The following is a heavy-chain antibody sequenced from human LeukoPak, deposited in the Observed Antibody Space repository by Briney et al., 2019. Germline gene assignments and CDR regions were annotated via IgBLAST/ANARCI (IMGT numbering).Heavy chain of an antibody. Sequence: GGSLRLPCAASGFTFTSYSMNWVCQAPGKGLEWVSTISGGGGSTYYADSVKGRFTISRDNSKNTLYLQVNSLRAEDTAVYYCAKGGKWDVTPFDYWGQGTLVTVSS. J-gene: IGHJ4*02. CDR2: ISGGGGST. CDR1: GFTFTSYS. V-gene: IGHV3-23*01. CDR3: AKGGKWDVTPFDY. D-gene: IGHD1-26*01.